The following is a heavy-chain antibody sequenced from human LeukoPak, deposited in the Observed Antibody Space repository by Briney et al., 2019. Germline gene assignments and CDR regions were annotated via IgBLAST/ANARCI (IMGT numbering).Heavy chain of an antibody. D-gene: IGHD3-9*01. CDR2: IFTVFGTT. Sequence: GASVKVSCKVSGDTFSRYALSWVRQAPGQGLEWMGGIFTVFGTTHYAKDLQGRVTITADKSTNTVYMELTSLRSEDTAIYYCARAKVSGYPTYWYFDLWGRGTLVTVSS. V-gene: IGHV1-69*06. CDR1: GDTFSRYA. J-gene: IGHJ2*01. CDR3: ARAKVSGYPTYWYFDL.